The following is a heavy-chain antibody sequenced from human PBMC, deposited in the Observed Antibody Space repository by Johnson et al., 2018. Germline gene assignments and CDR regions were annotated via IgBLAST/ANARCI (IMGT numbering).Heavy chain of an antibody. V-gene: IGHV3-21*01. CDR2: ISRSSRYI. CDR3: ARDNRYDDDSSAEYFGGYFQH. J-gene: IGHJ1*01. Sequence: VQLVESGGGLVKPGGSLGLSCAASGFTFSSYSMTWVRQAPGKGREWVSSISRSSRYIYYADSVKGRFTTSKDNAKNPLYLHMNSLRAEDTAVYYCARDNRYDDDSSAEYFGGYFQHWGQGTLGTVSS. CDR1: GFTFSSYS. D-gene: IGHD3-22*01.